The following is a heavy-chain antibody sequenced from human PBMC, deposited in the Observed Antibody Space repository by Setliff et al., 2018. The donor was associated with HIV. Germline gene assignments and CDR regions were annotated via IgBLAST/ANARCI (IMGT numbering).Heavy chain of an antibody. J-gene: IGHJ4*02. CDR2: INHSGST. D-gene: IGHD6-19*01. CDR1: GGSISSNW. V-gene: IGHV4-34*01. CDR3: ARDPSSSGWSEGLYYFDS. Sequence: SETLSLTCTVSGGSISSNWWGWIRQPPGKGLEWIGEINHSGSTNYNPSLRSRVSISVDTSKNQFSLRLSSVTAADTAVYYCARDPSSSGWSEGLYYFDSWGRGTLVTVSS.